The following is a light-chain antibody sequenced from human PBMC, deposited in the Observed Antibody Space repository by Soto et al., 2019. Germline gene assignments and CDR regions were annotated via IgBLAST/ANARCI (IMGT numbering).Light chain of an antibody. Sequence: DIQMTQSPSSLSASVGDRVTITCRASQSISSYLNWYQQKPGKAPKLLIYDASSLQSGVPSRFSGSGSGTDFTLTISSLQPEDFATYYCQQANSFPLTFGGGTKADI. J-gene: IGKJ4*01. CDR3: QQANSFPLT. V-gene: IGKV1-39*01. CDR2: DAS. CDR1: QSISSY.